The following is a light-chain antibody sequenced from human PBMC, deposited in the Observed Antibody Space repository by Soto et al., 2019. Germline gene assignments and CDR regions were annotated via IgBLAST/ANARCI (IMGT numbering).Light chain of an antibody. V-gene: IGKV3-20*01. Sequence: EIVLTQSPGTLSLSPGERATLSCRASQSVSSSYLAWYQQKPGQAPRLLIYGASTRATGITDRFSGSGSGTDFTLTISRLEPEDFAVYYCQHYGSTGTFGQGTKVEI. CDR2: GAS. CDR3: QHYGSTGT. CDR1: QSVSSSY. J-gene: IGKJ1*01.